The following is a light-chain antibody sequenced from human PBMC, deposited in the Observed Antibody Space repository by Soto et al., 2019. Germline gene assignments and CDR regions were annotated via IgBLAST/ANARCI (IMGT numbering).Light chain of an antibody. CDR1: QSISSY. V-gene: IGKV1-39*01. CDR2: AAS. CDR3: QQSYSTLWT. J-gene: IGKJ1*01. Sequence: DIQMTQSPSSLSASVGDRVTITCRASQSISSYLNWYQQKPGKAPKLLIYAASSLQSGVPSRFSGSGARPDFTLTISSLQPEDFATYYCQQSYSTLWTFGQGTKVEIK.